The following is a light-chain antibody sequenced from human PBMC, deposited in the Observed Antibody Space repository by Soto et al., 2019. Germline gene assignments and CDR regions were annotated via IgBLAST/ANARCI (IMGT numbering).Light chain of an antibody. CDR3: QQYNNWPPLT. CDR2: GAS. Sequence: EVVMTQSPATLSVSPGERATLSCRASQSVRSNLAWYLQKPGQAPRLLIYGASTRATGIPARFSGSGSGTEFTLTISSLQSEDFAVYSCQQYNNWPPLTFGGGTKVEIK. J-gene: IGKJ4*01. CDR1: QSVRSN. V-gene: IGKV3-15*01.